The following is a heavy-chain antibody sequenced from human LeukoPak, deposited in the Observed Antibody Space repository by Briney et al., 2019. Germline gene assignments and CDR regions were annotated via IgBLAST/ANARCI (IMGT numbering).Heavy chain of an antibody. CDR2: MNPNSGNT. CDR3: ARAKPARVVVLMVYAMDGGYNWFDP. J-gene: IGHJ5*02. V-gene: IGHV1-8*03. Sequence: ASVKVSCKASGYTFTSYDINWVRQATGQGLEWMGWMNPNSGNTGYAQKFQGRVTITRNTSISTAYMELSSLRSEDTAVYYCARAKPARVVVLMVYAMDGGYNWFDPWGQGTLVTVSS. D-gene: IGHD2-8*01. CDR1: GYTFTSYD.